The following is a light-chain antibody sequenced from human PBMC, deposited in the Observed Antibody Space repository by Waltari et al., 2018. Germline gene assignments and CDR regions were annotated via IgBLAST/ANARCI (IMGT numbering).Light chain of an antibody. CDR2: KAS. CDR3: QQYNTYSS. V-gene: IGKV1-5*03. CDR1: QSISNY. Sequence: DIQMTQSPSSLSASVGDRVTITCRASQSISNYLGWYQQKPGKAPILLIYKASILKSGVPSRFSGSGSGTQFTLTISSLQPGDFATYYCQQYNTYSSFGQGTKLEIK. J-gene: IGKJ2*01.